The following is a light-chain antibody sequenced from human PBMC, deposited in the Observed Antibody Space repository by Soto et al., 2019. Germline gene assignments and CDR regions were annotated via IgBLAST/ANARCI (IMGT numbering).Light chain of an antibody. CDR2: WAS. CDR3: HQFYGTPRT. J-gene: IGKJ2*01. Sequence: DIVLTQSPDSLAVSLGERATINCKSSQSILYSSNNKNYLAWYQQKPGQPPKLLIYWASTRESGVPDRFSCSGSGTEFTLTISSLQAEDVAVYFCHQFYGTPRTFGQGTKLEI. CDR1: QSILYSSNNKNY. V-gene: IGKV4-1*01.